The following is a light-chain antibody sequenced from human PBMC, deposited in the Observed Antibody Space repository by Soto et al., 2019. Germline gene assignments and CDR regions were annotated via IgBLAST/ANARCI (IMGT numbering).Light chain of an antibody. Sequence: ETMMTQSPGTLSLSPGERASLSCRASQKISSTVLAWYQQKPGQAPRLLIYGASSRTTGIPDRFSGSGSGTDFTLTISRLEPEDFAMYYCQQCGGSPTFGQGTKGDIK. CDR1: QKISSTV. CDR3: QQCGGSPT. J-gene: IGKJ1*01. CDR2: GAS. V-gene: IGKV3-20*01.